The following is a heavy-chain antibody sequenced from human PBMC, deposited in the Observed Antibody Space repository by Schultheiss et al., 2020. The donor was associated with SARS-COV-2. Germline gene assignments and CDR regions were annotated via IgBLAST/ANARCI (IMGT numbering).Heavy chain of an antibody. V-gene: IGHV4-39*07. CDR2: IYHSGST. CDR1: GGSISSSSYY. Sequence: SETLSLTCTVSGGSISSSSYYWGWIRQPPGKGLEWIGYIYHSGSTYYNPSLKSRVTMSVDTSKNQFSLKLSSVTAADTAVYYCARDSGWYGAFDYWGQGTLVTVSS. CDR3: ARDSGWYGAFDY. D-gene: IGHD6-19*01. J-gene: IGHJ4*02.